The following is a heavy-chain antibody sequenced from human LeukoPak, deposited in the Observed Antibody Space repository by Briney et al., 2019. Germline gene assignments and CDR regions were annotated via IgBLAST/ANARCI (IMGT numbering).Heavy chain of an antibody. J-gene: IGHJ3*02. Sequence: SETLSLTCAVYGGSFSGYYWSWIRQPPGKGLEWIGEINHSGSTNYNPSLKSRVTISVDTSKNQFSLKLSSVTAADTAVYYCARGTSGWSSSWNGHAFDIWGQGTMVTVSS. V-gene: IGHV4-34*01. D-gene: IGHD6-13*01. CDR1: GGSFSGYY. CDR2: INHSGST. CDR3: ARGTSGWSSSWNGHAFDI.